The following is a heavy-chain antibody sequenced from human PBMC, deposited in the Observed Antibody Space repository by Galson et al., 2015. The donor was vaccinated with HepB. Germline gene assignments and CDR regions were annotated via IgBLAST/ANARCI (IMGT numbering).Heavy chain of an antibody. D-gene: IGHD4-17*01. V-gene: IGHV4-31*03. CDR3: ARAFGDYADAFDI. Sequence: TLSLTCTVSGDSITSGAYYWGWIRQLPGKGLEWIGYIYYSGSTYYNPSLSSRVAISVDTSKNQFSLKVSSVTAADTALYYCARAFGDYADAFDIWGQGTMVTVSS. CDR2: IYYSGST. J-gene: IGHJ3*02. CDR1: GDSITSGAYY.